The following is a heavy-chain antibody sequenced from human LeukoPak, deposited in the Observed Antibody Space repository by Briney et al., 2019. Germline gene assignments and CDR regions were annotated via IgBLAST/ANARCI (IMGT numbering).Heavy chain of an antibody. Sequence: SQTLSLTCTVSGGSISSGGYYWSWIRQPPGKGLEWIGEINHSGSTNYNPSLKSRVTISVDTSKNQFSLKLSSVTAADTAVYYCASLEGSYFDYWGQGTLVTVSS. D-gene: IGHD1-1*01. J-gene: IGHJ4*02. CDR1: GGSISSGGYY. CDR2: INHSGST. CDR3: ASLEGSYFDY. V-gene: IGHV4-30-2*01.